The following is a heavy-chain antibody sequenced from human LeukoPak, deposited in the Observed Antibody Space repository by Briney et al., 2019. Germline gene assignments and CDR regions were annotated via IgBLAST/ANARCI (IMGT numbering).Heavy chain of an antibody. J-gene: IGHJ3*02. D-gene: IGHD1-14*01. CDR3: ARRKPYSTDAFDI. CDR1: GGPISSYY. V-gene: IGHV4-59*08. CDR2: IYYSGSP. Sequence: PSETLSLTCTVSGGPISSYYWSWIRQPPGKGLEWIGYIYYSGSPNYNPSLKSRVTISVDTSKNQFSLKLSSVTAADTAVYYCARRKPYSTDAFDIWGQGTMVTVSS.